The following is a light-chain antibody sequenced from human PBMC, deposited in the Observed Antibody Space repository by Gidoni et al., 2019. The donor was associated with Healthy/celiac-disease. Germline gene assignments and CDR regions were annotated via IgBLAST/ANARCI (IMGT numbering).Light chain of an antibody. Sequence: EIVLTHAPATLSVSPGERATLSCRASQGVSSNLAWYQQKPGQAPRLLIYGASTRATGIPARFSGSGSGTEFTLTISSLQSEDFAVYYCQQYNNWPQSFGQGTKVEIK. J-gene: IGKJ1*01. CDR1: QGVSSN. CDR2: GAS. V-gene: IGKV3-15*01. CDR3: QQYNNWPQS.